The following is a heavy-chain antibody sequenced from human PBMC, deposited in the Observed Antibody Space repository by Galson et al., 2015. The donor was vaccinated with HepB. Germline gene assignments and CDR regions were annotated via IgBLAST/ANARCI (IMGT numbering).Heavy chain of an antibody. CDR2: ILHDAHNR. CDR3: ARRAGASGGFSFDY. Sequence: SLRLSCAASGFPFSNYAMHWVRQTPGKGLEWMTVILHDAHNRYYADSVEGRFTVSRDNSKNTVYLQMNSLRPEDTAMDYCARRAGASGGFSFDYWGQGSLVTVSS. V-gene: IGHV3-30*04. CDR1: GFPFSNYA. D-gene: IGHD3-10*01. J-gene: IGHJ4*02.